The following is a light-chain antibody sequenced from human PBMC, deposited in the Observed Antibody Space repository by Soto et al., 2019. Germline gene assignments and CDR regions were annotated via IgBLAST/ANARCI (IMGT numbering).Light chain of an antibody. Sequence: QSVLTQPPSVSGSPGHSVTISCTGTSSDVGSYNRVSWYQQPPGTAPKLMIYEVSNRPSGVPDRFSGSKSGNTASLTISWLQAEDEADYYCSSYTSSIDVVFGGGTKVTVL. CDR2: EVS. V-gene: IGLV2-18*02. J-gene: IGLJ2*01. CDR1: SSDVGSYNR. CDR3: SSYTSSIDVV.